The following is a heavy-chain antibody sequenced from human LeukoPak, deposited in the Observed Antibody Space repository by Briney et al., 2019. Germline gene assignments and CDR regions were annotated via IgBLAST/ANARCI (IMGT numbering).Heavy chain of an antibody. CDR2: IYYSGST. CDR1: GGSISSGGYY. D-gene: IGHD2-2*01. CDR3: ASTPPQHGVYYYYMDV. Sequence: SETLSLTCTVSGGSISSGGYYWSWIRQHPGKGLEWIGYIYYSGSTYYNPSLKSRVTISVDTPKNQFSLKLSSVTAADTAVYYCASTPPQHGVYYYYMDVWGKGTTVTVSS. V-gene: IGHV4-31*03. J-gene: IGHJ6*03.